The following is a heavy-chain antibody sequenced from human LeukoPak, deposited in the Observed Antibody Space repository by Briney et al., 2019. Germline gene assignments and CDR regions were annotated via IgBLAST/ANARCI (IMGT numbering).Heavy chain of an antibody. CDR2: IYYSGST. D-gene: IGHD2-2*01. J-gene: IGHJ4*02. CDR3: LIVVVQADTYYFDY. Sequence: NASETPSLTCTVSGGSISSSSYYWGWIRQPPGKGLEWIGSIYYSGSTYYNPSLKSRVTISVDTSKNQFSLKLSSVTAADTAVYYCLIVVVQADTYYFDYWGQGTLVTVSS. V-gene: IGHV4-39*05. CDR1: GGSISSSSYY.